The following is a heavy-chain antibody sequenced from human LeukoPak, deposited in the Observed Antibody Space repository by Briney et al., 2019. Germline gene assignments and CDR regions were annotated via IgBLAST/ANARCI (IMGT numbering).Heavy chain of an antibody. J-gene: IGHJ3*02. CDR2: INPSGGST. CDR3: ARVAPTYCSGGRCYSSTDDAFDI. V-gene: IGHV1-46*01. Sequence: GASVNVSCKASGYTFTSYYMHWVRQAPGQGLEWMGIINPSGGSTSYAQKFQGRVTMTRDTSTSTAYMELRSLRSDDTAIYYCARVAPTYCSGGRCYSSTDDAFDIWGQGTMVTVSS. CDR1: GYTFTSYY. D-gene: IGHD2-15*01.